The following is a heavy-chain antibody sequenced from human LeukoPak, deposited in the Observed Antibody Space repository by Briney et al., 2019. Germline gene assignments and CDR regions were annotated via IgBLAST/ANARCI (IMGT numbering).Heavy chain of an antibody. CDR2: MNPNSSNT. J-gene: IGHJ6*02. CDR1: GYTFTSYD. D-gene: IGHD3-9*01. Sequence: GASVKVSCKASGYTFTSYDINWVRQATGQGLEWMGWMNPNSSNTGYAQKFQGRVTMTRNTSISTAYMELSSLRSEDTAVYYCARGGVLRYFDWFPIYYYGMDVWGQGTTVTVSS. CDR3: ARGGVLRYFDWFPIYYYGMDV. V-gene: IGHV1-8*01.